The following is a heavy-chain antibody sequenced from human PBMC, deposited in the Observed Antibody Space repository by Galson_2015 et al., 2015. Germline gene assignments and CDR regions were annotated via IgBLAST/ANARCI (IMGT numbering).Heavy chain of an antibody. D-gene: IGHD3-3*01. Sequence: ETLSLTCAVYGGSFSGYYWSWIRQPPGKGLEWIGEINHSGSTNYNPTLKSRVTISVDTSKNQFSLKLSSVTAADTAVYYCASPHYDFWSGYANDAFDIWGQGTMVTVSS. CDR3: ASPHYDFWSGYANDAFDI. CDR2: INHSGST. CDR1: GGSFSGYY. V-gene: IGHV4-34*01. J-gene: IGHJ3*02.